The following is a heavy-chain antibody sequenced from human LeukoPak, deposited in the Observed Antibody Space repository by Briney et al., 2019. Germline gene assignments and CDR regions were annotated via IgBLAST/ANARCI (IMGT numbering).Heavy chain of an antibody. Sequence: PGRSLRLSCAASGFTFDDYAMHWVRQAPGKGLEWVSGISWNSGSIGYADSVKGRFTISRDNAKNSLYLQMNSLRAGDTALYYCAKAIVGATGLYYFDYWGQGTLVTVSS. CDR1: GFTFDDYA. V-gene: IGHV3-9*01. J-gene: IGHJ4*02. CDR3: AKAIVGATGLYYFDY. D-gene: IGHD1-26*01. CDR2: ISWNSGSI.